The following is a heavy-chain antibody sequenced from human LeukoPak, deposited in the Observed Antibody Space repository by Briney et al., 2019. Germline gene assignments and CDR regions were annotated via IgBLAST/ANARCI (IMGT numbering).Heavy chain of an antibody. CDR1: GGTFSSYA. CDR2: IIPILGIA. V-gene: IGHV1-69*04. D-gene: IGHD3-22*01. Sequence: SVKVSCKASGGTFSSYAISWVRQAPGQGLEWMGRIIPILGIANYAQRFQGRVTITADKSTSTAYMELSSLRSEDTAVYYCARAYYYDSSGYLWFDPWGQGTLVTVSS. J-gene: IGHJ5*02. CDR3: ARAYYYDSSGYLWFDP.